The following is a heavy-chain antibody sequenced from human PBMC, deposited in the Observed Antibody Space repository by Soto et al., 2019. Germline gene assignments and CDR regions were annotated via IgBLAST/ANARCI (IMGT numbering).Heavy chain of an antibody. J-gene: IGHJ3*02. V-gene: IGHV1-69*02. CDR3: TLGSWSAETFDI. CDR2: ILPMLDIT. D-gene: IGHD6-13*01. Sequence: QVQLVQSGAEVKKPGSSVKVSCKASGGTFSTYTIIWVRQAPGQGLEWMGRILPMLDITTSAQRFQGRVTITADKSTRTASLELSSLRSEDTAVYYCTLGSWSAETFDIWGRGTMVTVSS. CDR1: GGTFSTYT.